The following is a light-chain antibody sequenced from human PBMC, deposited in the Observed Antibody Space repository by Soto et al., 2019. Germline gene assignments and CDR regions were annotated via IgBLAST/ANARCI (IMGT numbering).Light chain of an antibody. CDR2: DAS. Sequence: IQMTQSPSSLSASVGDRITITCRASQGISSALAWYQQKPGKAPKLLIYDASSLESGVPSRFSGSGSGTEFTLTISSLQPDDFATYYCQQYNSYWTFGQGTKVDIK. CDR3: QQYNSYWT. J-gene: IGKJ1*01. V-gene: IGKV1-13*02. CDR1: QGISSA.